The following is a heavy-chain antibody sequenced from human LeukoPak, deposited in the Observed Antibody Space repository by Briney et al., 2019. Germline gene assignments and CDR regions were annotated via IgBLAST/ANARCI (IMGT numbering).Heavy chain of an antibody. J-gene: IGHJ5*02. Sequence: PSETLSLTCAVSGGSISSSNWWSWVRQPPGKGLEWIGEIYHSGSTNYNPSLKSRVTISVDTSKNQFSLKLSSVTAADTAVYYCARAVDSIAVSVWFDPWGQGTLVTVSS. D-gene: IGHD6-19*01. CDR2: IYHSGST. CDR3: ARAVDSIAVSVWFDP. V-gene: IGHV4-4*02. CDR1: GGSISSSNW.